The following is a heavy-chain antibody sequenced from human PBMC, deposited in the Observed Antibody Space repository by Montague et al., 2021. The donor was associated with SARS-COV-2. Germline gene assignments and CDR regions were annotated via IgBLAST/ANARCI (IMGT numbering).Heavy chain of an antibody. V-gene: IGHV4-38-2*02. Sequence: SETLSLTCTVSGYSISSGYYWGWIRQPPGKGLGWIGSIYHSGSTHYNPSLKSRVTISADTSKNQFSLKLSSVTAADTAVYYCARVRSITMIVVVITPMGWFDPWGQGTLVAVSS. CDR2: IYHSGST. CDR1: GYSISSGYY. CDR3: ARVRSITMIVVVITPMGWFDP. J-gene: IGHJ5*02. D-gene: IGHD3-22*01.